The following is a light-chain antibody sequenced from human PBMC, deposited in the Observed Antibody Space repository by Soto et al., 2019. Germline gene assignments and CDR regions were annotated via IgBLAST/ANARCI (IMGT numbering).Light chain of an antibody. Sequence: SQLNQSPSSLSASVGDRVTITCRARQDINKFLAWFQQKPGKAPNLLIFSASTLQSAVPSRFSGGGSGTDFTLTINSLQPEDFATDYCQQLKTYPYTVGQGTKLEIK. J-gene: IGKJ2*01. CDR1: QDINKF. CDR3: QQLKTYPYT. V-gene: IGKV1-9*01. CDR2: SAS.